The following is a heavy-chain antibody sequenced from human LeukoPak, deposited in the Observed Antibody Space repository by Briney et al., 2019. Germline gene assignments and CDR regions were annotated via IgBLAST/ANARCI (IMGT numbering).Heavy chain of an antibody. CDR3: AARPPIIVAGPFDY. V-gene: IGHV3-23*01. Sequence: PGGSLRLSCAASGFTFSTSDTGWVRQAPGQGLEWVSTISGSDGDTYYADSVRGRFTISRDNSKNTLYLQMNSRRADDTAVYYCAARPPIIVAGPFDYWGQGTLVTVSS. J-gene: IGHJ4*02. CDR1: GFTFSTSD. CDR2: ISGSDGDT. D-gene: IGHD5-12*01.